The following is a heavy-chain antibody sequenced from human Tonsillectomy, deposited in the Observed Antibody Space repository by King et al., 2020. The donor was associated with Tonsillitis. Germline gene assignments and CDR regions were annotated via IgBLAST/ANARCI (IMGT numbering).Heavy chain of an antibody. V-gene: IGHV3-30*18. D-gene: IGHD5-12*01. CDR3: AKDWGDVDQGSYGMDV. CDR2: ISYDGSNK. J-gene: IGHJ6*02. CDR1: GFIFSTYG. Sequence: VQLVESGGGVVQPGRSLRLSCAASGFIFSTYGMHWVRQAPGKGLEWVSVISYDGSNKFYADSVKGRFTISRDNSKNTLYLQMNSLRAEDAAVYYCAKDWGDVDQGSYGMDVWGQGTTVTVSS.